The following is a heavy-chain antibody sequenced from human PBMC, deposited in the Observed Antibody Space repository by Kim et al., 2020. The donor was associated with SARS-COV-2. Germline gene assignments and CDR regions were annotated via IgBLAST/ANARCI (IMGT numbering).Heavy chain of an antibody. CDR2: IKEDGSDK. D-gene: IGHD2-2*01. J-gene: IGHJ4*02. Sequence: GGSLRLSCAASGFTFSTYWMSWVRQAPGKGLEWVANIKEDGSDKYYVDSVKGRFTISRDNAKNSLYLQMNSLRAEDTAVYFCASLYCFSTSCYHFFDNWGQGTLVTVSS. CDR1: GFTFSTYW. CDR3: ASLYCFSTSCYHFFDN. V-gene: IGHV3-7*03.